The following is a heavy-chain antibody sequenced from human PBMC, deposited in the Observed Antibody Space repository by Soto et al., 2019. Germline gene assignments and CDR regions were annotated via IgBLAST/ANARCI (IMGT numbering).Heavy chain of an antibody. D-gene: IGHD6-13*01. CDR3: ARGRGRPYRERFTYSSSWSSRRPGGDYYYGMDV. J-gene: IGHJ6*02. CDR2: INHSGST. CDR1: GGSFSGYY. Sequence: SETLSLTCAVYGGSFSGYYWSWIRQPPGKGLEWIGEINHSGSTNYNPSLKSRVTISVDTSKNQFSLKLSSVTAADTAVYYCARGRGRPYRERFTYSSSWSSRRPGGDYYYGMDVWGQGTTVTVSS. V-gene: IGHV4-34*01.